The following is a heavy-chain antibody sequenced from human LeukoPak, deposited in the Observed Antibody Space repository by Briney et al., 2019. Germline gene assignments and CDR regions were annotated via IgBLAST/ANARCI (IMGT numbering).Heavy chain of an antibody. V-gene: IGHV3-21*01. CDR3: AREYSSSSSVFGY. Sequence: GGSLRLSCAASGFTFSSYSMNWVRQAPGKGLEWVSSISSSSSYIYYADSVRGRFTISRDNAKNSLYLQMNSLRAEDTAVYYCAREYSSSSSVFGYWGREPWSPSPQ. CDR1: GFTFSSYS. J-gene: IGHJ4*02. D-gene: IGHD6-6*01. CDR2: ISSSSSYI.